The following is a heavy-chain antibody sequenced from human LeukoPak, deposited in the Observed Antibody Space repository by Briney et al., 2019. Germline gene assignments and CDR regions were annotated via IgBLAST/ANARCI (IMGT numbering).Heavy chain of an antibody. J-gene: IGHJ3*02. CDR3: ARDPHYDYVWGSYRYPYGAFDI. Sequence: ASVKVTCKASGYTFTGYYMHWVRQAPGQGLEWMGWINPNSGGTNYAQKFQGRVTMTRDTSISTAYMELSRLRSDDTAVYYCARDPHYDYVWGSYRYPYGAFDIWGQGTMVTVSS. CDR1: GYTFTGYY. D-gene: IGHD3-16*02. V-gene: IGHV1-2*02. CDR2: INPNSGGT.